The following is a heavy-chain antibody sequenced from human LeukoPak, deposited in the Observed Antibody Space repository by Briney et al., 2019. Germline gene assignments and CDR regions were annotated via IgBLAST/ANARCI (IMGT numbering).Heavy chain of an antibody. J-gene: IGHJ5*02. V-gene: IGHV3-74*01. CDR2: IYMDGRTT. CDR1: GFTFSNYW. CDR3: IRDFRSADL. Sequence: SGGSLRLSCVASGFTFSNYWMHWVRQPPGKGLVWVSRIYMDGRTTNYADSVKGRFTISRDNAKNTVYLEMNSLSVEDTATYYCIRDFRSADLWGQGTLVTVTS.